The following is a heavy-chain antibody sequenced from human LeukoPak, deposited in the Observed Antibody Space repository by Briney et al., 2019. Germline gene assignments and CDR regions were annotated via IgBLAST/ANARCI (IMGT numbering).Heavy chain of an antibody. J-gene: IGHJ6*02. CDR3: ASYLRPVVVAATDYYGMDV. CDR2: INPNSGGT. V-gene: IGHV1-2*02. CDR1: GYTFTGYY. D-gene: IGHD2-15*01. Sequence: ASVKVSCKASGYTFTGYYMHWVRQAPGQGLEWMGWINPNSGGTNYAQKFQGRVTMTRDTSISTAYMELSSLRSEDTAVYYCASYLRPVVVAATDYYGMDVWGQGTTVTVSS.